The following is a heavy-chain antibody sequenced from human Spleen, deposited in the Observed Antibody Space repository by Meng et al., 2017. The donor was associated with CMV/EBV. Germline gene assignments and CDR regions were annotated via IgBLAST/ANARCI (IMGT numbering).Heavy chain of an antibody. V-gene: IGHV6-1*01. CDR2: TFYRSKWYN. CDR1: GDSVSSNSAA. CDR3: ARAGRSYLYYFDY. D-gene: IGHD3-22*01. J-gene: IGHJ4*02. Sequence: GDSVSSNSAAWNWIRQSPSRGLEWLGTTFYRSKWYNNYGVSVKSRITINVDTSKNQLSLQLTSVTPEDTAVYFCARAGRSYLYYFDYWGQGTLVTVSS.